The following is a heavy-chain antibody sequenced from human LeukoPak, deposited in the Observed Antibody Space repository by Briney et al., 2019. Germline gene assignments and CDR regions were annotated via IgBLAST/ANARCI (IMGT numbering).Heavy chain of an antibody. V-gene: IGHV3-23*01. D-gene: IGHD6-6*01. CDR2: ISGSGGST. CDR1: GFTFSSYA. J-gene: IGHJ4*02. CDR3: AKDGVSGIAARFDY. Sequence: PGGSLRLSCAASGFTFSSYATSWVRQAPGKGLEWVSGISGSGGSTYYADSVKGRFTISRDNSKNTLYLQMNSLRAEDTAVYYCAKDGVSGIAARFDYWGQGTLVTVSS.